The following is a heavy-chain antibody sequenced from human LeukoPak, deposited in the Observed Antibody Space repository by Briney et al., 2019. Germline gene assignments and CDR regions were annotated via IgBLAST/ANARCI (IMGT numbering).Heavy chain of an antibody. D-gene: IGHD1-26*01. CDR3: ARDFARELLGSVLYNWFDP. V-gene: IGHV4-39*07. J-gene: IGHJ5*02. Sequence: PSETLSLTCTVSGGSINNYYWSWIRQPPGKGLEWIGSIYHSGSTYYNPSLKSRVTISVDTSKNQFSLKLSSVTAADTAVYYCARDFARELLGSVLYNWFDPWGLGTLVTVSS. CDR1: GGSINNYY. CDR2: IYHSGST.